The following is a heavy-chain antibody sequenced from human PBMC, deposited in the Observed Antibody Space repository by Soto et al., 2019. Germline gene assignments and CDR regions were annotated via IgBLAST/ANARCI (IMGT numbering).Heavy chain of an antibody. V-gene: IGHV3-23*01. Sequence: SLRLSCAASGFTFSSYAISWVRQAPGNGLEWVSAISGSGGSTYYADSVKGRFTISRDNSKNTLYLQMNSLRAEDTAVYYCAKDEKAVPLWFGEVLNPYLALDYWGQGTLVTVSS. CDR2: ISGSGGST. D-gene: IGHD3-10*01. CDR1: GFTFSSYA. CDR3: AKDEKAVPLWFGEVLNPYLALDY. J-gene: IGHJ4*02.